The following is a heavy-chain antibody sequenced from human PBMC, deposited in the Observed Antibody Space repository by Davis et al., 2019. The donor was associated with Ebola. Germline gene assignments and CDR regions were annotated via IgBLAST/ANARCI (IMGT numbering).Heavy chain of an antibody. CDR1: GYTFTGYY. CDR3: ATQGFNVAFDI. V-gene: IGHV1-2*02. CDR2: INPNSGST. J-gene: IGHJ3*02. Sequence: ASVKVSCKASGYTFTGYYMHWVRQAPGQGLEWMGWINPNSGSTSYEQKFQGRVTMTRDTSTSTVYMELSRLRSEDTAVYYCATQGFNVAFDIWGQGTMVTVSS.